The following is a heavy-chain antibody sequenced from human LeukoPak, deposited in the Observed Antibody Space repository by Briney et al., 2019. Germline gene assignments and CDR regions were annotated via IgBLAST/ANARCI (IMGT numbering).Heavy chain of an antibody. CDR3: TTYCSSTSCPYGMDV. CDR1: GFTFSNAW. V-gene: IGHV3-15*01. D-gene: IGHD2-2*01. Sequence: GSLRLSCAASGFTFSNAWMSWVRQAPGKGLEWVGRIKSKTDGGATDYAAPVKGRFTISRDDSKNTLYLQMNSLKTEDTAVYYCTTYCSSTSCPYGMDVWGQGTTVTVSS. CDR2: IKSKTDGGAT. J-gene: IGHJ6*02.